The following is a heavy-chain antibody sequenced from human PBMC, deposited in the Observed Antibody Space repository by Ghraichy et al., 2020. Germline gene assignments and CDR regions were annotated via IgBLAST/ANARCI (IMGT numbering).Heavy chain of an antibody. J-gene: IGHJ4*02. CDR3: AKTGLAGITFSLAS. Sequence: GSLRLSCAASGFTFSSYAMSWVRQAPGKGLDWVSAISGSGGSTYYADSVKGRFTISRDNSKNTLYLQMNSLRAEDTAVYYCAKTGLAGITFSLASWGQGTLVTVSS. CDR1: GFTFSSYA. CDR2: ISGSGGST. D-gene: IGHD3-10*01. V-gene: IGHV3-23*01.